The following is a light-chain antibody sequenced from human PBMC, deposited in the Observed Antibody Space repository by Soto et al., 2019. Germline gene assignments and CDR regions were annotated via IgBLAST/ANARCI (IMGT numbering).Light chain of an antibody. Sequence: SPGERATLSCRASQSVASSHLAWYRQKPGQTPRLLIYDASSRATGIPDRFSGSGSGTDFTLTISRLEPEDFAVYYCQQYGSSPLTFGGGTKVDIK. CDR3: QQYGSSPLT. V-gene: IGKV3-20*01. CDR1: QSVASSH. J-gene: IGKJ4*01. CDR2: DAS.